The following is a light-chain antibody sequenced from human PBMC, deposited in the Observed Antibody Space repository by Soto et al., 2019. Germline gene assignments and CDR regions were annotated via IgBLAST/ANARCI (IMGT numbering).Light chain of an antibody. CDR2: AAS. V-gene: IGKV3-11*01. Sequence: TVGTQSADTVSLSTGARATLSCRTSQSVSTHLAWYQQRPGQAPRLLIYAASNRATGIPARFSGSGSGTDFTLTISILEPEDFAVYYCQQRSNRPITVSQGTRLEI. CDR3: QQRSNRPIT. CDR1: QSVSTH. J-gene: IGKJ5*01.